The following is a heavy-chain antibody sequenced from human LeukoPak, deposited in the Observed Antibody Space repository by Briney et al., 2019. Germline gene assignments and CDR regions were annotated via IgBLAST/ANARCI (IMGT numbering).Heavy chain of an antibody. CDR1: GFTFSSYA. J-gene: IGHJ3*02. Sequence: GGSLRLSCAASGFTFSSYAMSWVRQAPGKGLEWVSAISGSGGSTYYADSVKGRFTISRDNSKNTLYLQMNSLRAEDTAVYYCAKRYCSSTSCYDDAFDIWGQGTMVTVSS. CDR2: ISGSGGST. D-gene: IGHD2-2*01. V-gene: IGHV3-23*01. CDR3: AKRYCSSTSCYDDAFDI.